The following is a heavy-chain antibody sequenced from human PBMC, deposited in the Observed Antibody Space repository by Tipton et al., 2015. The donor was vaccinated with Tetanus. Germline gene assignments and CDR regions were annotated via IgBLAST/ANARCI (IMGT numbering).Heavy chain of an antibody. V-gene: IGHV4-31*03. Sequence: PGLVKPSQTLSLTCTVSGGSISNTGDYWGWIRQHPGKGLEWIAYIYHSGSTYYNPSLRSRLSISVDTSKNQFSLRLSSVTAADTAVYYCARDRHYCRGGNCYQDWFDPWGQGTLVTVSS. CDR2: IYHSGST. CDR3: ARDRHYCRGGNCYQDWFDP. J-gene: IGHJ5*02. D-gene: IGHD2-15*01. CDR1: GGSISNTGDY.